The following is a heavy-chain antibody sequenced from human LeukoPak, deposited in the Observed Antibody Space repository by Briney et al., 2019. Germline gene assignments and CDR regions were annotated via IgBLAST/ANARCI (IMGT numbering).Heavy chain of an antibody. CDR1: GYSISSGYY. V-gene: IGHV4-38-2*02. CDR3: ARNQGPAEHFDY. Sequence: SETLSPTCTVSGYSISSGYYWGWIRQPPGKGLEWIGSIYHSGSTYYNPSLKSRVTISVDTSKNQFSLKLSSVTAADTAVYYCARNQGPAEHFDYWGQGTLVTVSS. CDR2: IYHSGST. J-gene: IGHJ4*02.